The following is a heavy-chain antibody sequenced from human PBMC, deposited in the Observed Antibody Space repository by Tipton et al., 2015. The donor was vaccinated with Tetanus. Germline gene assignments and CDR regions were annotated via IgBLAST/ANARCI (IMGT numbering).Heavy chain of an antibody. Sequence: LRLSCTVSDGSIGSHYWSWIRQPPGKGLEWIGNIYYNGSTNYNPSLKSRVTISIDTSNDQFSLKLSSVTPADTAVYHCARDTRKRPKFYYAMDVWGQGTTVTVSS. CDR1: DGSIGSHY. V-gene: IGHV4-59*11. CDR3: ARDTRKRPKFYYAMDV. CDR2: IYYNGST. J-gene: IGHJ6*02.